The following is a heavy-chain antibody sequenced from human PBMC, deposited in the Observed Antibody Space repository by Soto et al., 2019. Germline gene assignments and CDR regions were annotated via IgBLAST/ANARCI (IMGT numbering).Heavy chain of an antibody. Sequence: GSLRLSCAASGFTFSDYYMSWIRQAPGKGLEWVSYISSSSSYTNYADSVKGRFTISRDNAKNSLYLQMNSLRAEDTAVYYCARVSITMVRGVRLHWFDPWGQGTLVTVSS. CDR2: ISSSSSYT. J-gene: IGHJ5*02. CDR1: GFTFSDYY. D-gene: IGHD3-10*01. V-gene: IGHV3-11*06. CDR3: ARVSITMVRGVRLHWFDP.